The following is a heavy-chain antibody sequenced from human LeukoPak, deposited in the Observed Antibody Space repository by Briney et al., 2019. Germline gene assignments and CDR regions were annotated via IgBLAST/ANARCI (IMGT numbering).Heavy chain of an antibody. D-gene: IGHD3-22*01. CDR1: GFTFSSYG. CDR3: ARDSGSGYYSLFDY. J-gene: IGHJ4*02. V-gene: IGHV3-33*01. CDR2: IWYDGSNK. Sequence: GGSLRLSCAASGFTFSSYGMHWVRQAPGKGLEWVAVIWYDGSNKYYADSVKGRFTISRDNSKNTLYLQMSSLRAEDTAVYYCARDSGSGYYSLFDYWGQGTLVTVSS.